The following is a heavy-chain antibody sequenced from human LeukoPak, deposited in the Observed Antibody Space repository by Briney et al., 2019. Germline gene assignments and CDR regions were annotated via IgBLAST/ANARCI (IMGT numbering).Heavy chain of an antibody. CDR2: ISYDGSNE. CDR3: VRVGVAVARGGNWFYP. D-gene: IGHD2-2*01. CDR1: GFTFSSYD. V-gene: IGHV3-30-3*01. Sequence: GRSLILSCSASGFTFSSYDMHWVRQAPGKGLEWVAVISYDGSNEYYADSVQGRFSISRDNSEKTLYLQMNSLRAAETAVYCRVRVGVAVARGGNWFYPWGEGTLVTVSP. J-gene: IGHJ5*02.